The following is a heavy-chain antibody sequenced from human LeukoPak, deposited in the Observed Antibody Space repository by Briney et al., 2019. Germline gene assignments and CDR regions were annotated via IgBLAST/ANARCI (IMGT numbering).Heavy chain of an antibody. V-gene: IGHV1-18*04. CDR2: ISAYNGNT. Sequence: ASVKVSCKASGYTFTSYYMHWVRQAPGQGLEWMGWISAYNGNTNYAQKLQGRVTMTTDTSTSTAYMELRSLRSDDTAVYYCARMRIVVVTLRDDAFDIWGQGTMVTVSS. J-gene: IGHJ3*02. D-gene: IGHD3-22*01. CDR3: ARMRIVVVTLRDDAFDI. CDR1: GYTFTSYY.